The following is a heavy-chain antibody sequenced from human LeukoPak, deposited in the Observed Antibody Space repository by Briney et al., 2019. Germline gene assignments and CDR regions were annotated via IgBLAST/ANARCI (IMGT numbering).Heavy chain of an antibody. Sequence: GGSLRLSCAAFGFTFSSYSMNWVRQAPGKGLEWVSSISSSSSYIYYADSVRGRFTISRDNAKNSLYLQMNSLRAEDTAVYYCARDLGTVAGVSYWGQGTLVTVSS. CDR2: ISSSSSYI. J-gene: IGHJ4*02. V-gene: IGHV3-21*01. D-gene: IGHD6-19*01. CDR1: GFTFSSYS. CDR3: ARDLGTVAGVSY.